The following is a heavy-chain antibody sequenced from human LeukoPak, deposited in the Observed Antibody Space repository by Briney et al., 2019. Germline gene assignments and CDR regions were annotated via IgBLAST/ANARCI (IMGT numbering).Heavy chain of an antibody. Sequence: PGGSLRLSCAASGFTFSSYSMNWVRQAPGKGLEWVSYISSSSSTIYYADSVKGRFTISRDNAKSSMYLQMNSLRAEDTAVYYCARDVGLAAGGMMDALDIWGQGTMVTVSS. V-gene: IGHV3-48*01. J-gene: IGHJ3*02. D-gene: IGHD6-13*01. CDR2: ISSSSSTI. CDR3: ARDVGLAAGGMMDALDI. CDR1: GFTFSSYS.